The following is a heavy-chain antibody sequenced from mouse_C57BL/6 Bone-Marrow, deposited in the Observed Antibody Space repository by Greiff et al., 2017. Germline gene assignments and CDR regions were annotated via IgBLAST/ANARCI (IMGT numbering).Heavy chain of an antibody. V-gene: IGHV1-81*01. CDR2: IYPRSGNT. D-gene: IGHD2-1*01. CDR3: ARGGIYYGNYVDY. J-gene: IGHJ2*01. Sequence: QVQLKESGAELARPGASVKLSCKASGYTFTSYGISWVKQRTGQGLEWIGEIYPRSGNTYYNEKFKGKATLTADKSSSTAYMELRSLTSEDSAVYFCARGGIYYGNYVDYWGQGTTLTVSS. CDR1: GYTFTSYG.